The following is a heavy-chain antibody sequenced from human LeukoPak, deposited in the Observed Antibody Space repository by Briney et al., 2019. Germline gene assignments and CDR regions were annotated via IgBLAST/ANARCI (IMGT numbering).Heavy chain of an antibody. CDR2: IIPIFGTA. Sequence: GASVKVSCKASGGTFSSYAISWVRQAPGQGLEWMGGIIPIFGTANYAQKFQGRVTITADESTSTAYMELSSLRSEDTAVYYCARAGSDWLDGAFDIWGQGTMVTVSS. CDR1: GGTFSSYA. J-gene: IGHJ3*02. V-gene: IGHV1-69*13. D-gene: IGHD6-19*01. CDR3: ARAGSDWLDGAFDI.